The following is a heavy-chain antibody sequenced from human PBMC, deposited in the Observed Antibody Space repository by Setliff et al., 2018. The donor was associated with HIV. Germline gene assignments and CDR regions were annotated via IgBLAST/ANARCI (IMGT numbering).Heavy chain of an antibody. Sequence: GGSLRLSCAASGFNFRNYNMNWVRQAPGKGLEWVSCITSGSGYIYYADSVKGRFTISRDNAKNSLYLQMNSLRAEDTAVYYCARAYDDYDSDLDYWGQGTLVTVSS. V-gene: IGHV3-21*01. CDR3: ARAYDDYDSDLDY. D-gene: IGHD4-17*01. CDR2: ITSGSGYI. CDR1: GFNFRNYN. J-gene: IGHJ4*02.